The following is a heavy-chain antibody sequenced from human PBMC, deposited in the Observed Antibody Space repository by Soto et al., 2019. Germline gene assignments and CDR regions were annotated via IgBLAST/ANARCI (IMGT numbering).Heavy chain of an antibody. CDR1: GFTFTNYA. CDR2: ISGGGGST. D-gene: IGHD3-3*01. CDR3: AKDPAITIFGVAPDY. J-gene: IGHJ4*02. V-gene: IGHV3-23*01. Sequence: EVQLLESGGGLVQPGGSLRLSCAASGFTFTNYAMSWVRQAPGKGLEWVSAISGGGGSTYYADSVKGRPTISRDNAKNSVYLQVNSLTAEDTALYYCAKDPAITIFGVAPDYWCQGTLVTVSS.